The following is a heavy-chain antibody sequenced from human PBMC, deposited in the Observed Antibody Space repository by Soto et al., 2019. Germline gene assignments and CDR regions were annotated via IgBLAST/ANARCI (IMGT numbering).Heavy chain of an antibody. V-gene: IGHV3-48*01. CDR3: ARSLAGENYYYYMDV. J-gene: IGHJ6*03. CDR2: ISSSSSTI. CDR1: GFTFSSYS. Sequence: GGSLRLSCAASGFTFSSYSMNWVRQAPGKGLEWVSYISSSSSTIYYADSVKGRFTISRDNAKNSLYLQMNSLRAEDTAVYYCARSLAGENYYYYMDVWGKGTTVTVSS.